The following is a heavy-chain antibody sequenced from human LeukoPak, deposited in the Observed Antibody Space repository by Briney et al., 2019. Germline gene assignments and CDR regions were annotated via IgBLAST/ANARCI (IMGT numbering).Heavy chain of an antibody. CDR3: ARVRWGNGDYFDY. CDR2: IYYSGST. CDR1: GGSISSGSYS. J-gene: IGHJ4*02. D-gene: IGHD2-8*02. Sequence: SGTLSLTCAVSGGSISSGSYSWSWIRQPPGKGLEWIGYIYYSGSTYYNPSLKSRVTISVDRSKNQFSLKLSSVTAADTAVYYCARVRWGNGDYFDYWGQGTLVTVSS. V-gene: IGHV4-30-2*01.